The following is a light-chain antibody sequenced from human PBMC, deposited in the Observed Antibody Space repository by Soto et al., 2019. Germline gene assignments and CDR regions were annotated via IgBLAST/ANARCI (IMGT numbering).Light chain of an antibody. CDR1: SSDVGDYNF. CDR3: SSHTSSSIWV. V-gene: IGLV2-14*03. Sequence: QSALTQPASVSGSPGQSITISCTGTSSDVGDYNFVSWYQQLPGKAPKLMIYEVSHRPSGVSNRFSGSKSGNTASLTISGLLAEGEDHYYCSSHTSSSIWVFGGGNNLTAL. CDR2: EVS. J-gene: IGLJ3*02.